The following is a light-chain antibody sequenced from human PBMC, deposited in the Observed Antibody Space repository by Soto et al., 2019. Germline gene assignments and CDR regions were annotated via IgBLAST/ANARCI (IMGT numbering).Light chain of an antibody. CDR3: QQANSFTYT. CDR1: QDLSSW. Sequence: DIQMTQSPSSFSASVGDGVPITCRASQDLSSWLAWYQQKPGKVPKLLIYGASGLESKVPSRFSGSVSRTDFTLTISSLQPDDLPTYYCQQANSFTYTFGQGTKLEIK. J-gene: IGKJ2*01. V-gene: IGKV1-12*01. CDR2: GAS.